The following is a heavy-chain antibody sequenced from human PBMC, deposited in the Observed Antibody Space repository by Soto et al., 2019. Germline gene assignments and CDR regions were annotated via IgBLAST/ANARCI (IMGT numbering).Heavy chain of an antibody. CDR3: TTLGYFSGGTYYSLDY. Sequence: EVQLVESGGGLVKPGGSLRVSCAASGFTFTYAWMNWVRQAPGKGLEWVGRIRSKTAGGTTDYAAPVKGRFTISRDDSKDTVYLQMNSLKTEDTAVYYCTTLGYFSGGTYYSLDYWGQGTLVTVSS. CDR1: GFTFTYAW. V-gene: IGHV3-15*07. CDR2: IRSKTAGGTT. D-gene: IGHD2-15*01. J-gene: IGHJ4*02.